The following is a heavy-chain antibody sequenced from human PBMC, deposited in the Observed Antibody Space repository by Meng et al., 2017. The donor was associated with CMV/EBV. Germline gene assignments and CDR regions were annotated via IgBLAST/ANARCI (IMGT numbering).Heavy chain of an antibody. J-gene: IGHJ3*02. CDR3: ASPLNLHRGAFDI. V-gene: IGHV1-46*01. CDR2: INPSGGST. CDR1: GYPFTSYY. D-gene: IGHD3-10*01. Sequence: ASVKVSCKASGYPFTSYYMHWVRQAPGQGLEWMGIINPSGGSTSYAQKFQGRVTMTRDTSTSTVYMELSSLRSEDTAVYYCASPLNLHRGAFDIWGQGTMVTVSS.